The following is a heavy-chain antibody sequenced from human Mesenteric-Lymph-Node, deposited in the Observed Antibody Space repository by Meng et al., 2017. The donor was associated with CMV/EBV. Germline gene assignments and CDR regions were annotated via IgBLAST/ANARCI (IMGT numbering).Heavy chain of an antibody. J-gene: IGHJ6*02. D-gene: IGHD2-2*01. CDR3: ARDLYQLLSSYGMDV. Sequence: GGSLRLSCAASGFTFSSYAMHWVRQAPGKGLEWVAVISYDGSNKYYADSVKGRFTISRDNAKNSLYLQMNSLRAEDTAVYYCARDLYQLLSSYGMDVWGQGTTVTVSS. CDR1: GFTFSSYA. V-gene: IGHV3-30-3*01. CDR2: ISYDGSNK.